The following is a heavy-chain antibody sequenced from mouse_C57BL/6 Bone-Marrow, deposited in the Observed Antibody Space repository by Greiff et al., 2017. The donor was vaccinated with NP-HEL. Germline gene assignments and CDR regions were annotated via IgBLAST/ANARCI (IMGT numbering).Heavy chain of an antibody. D-gene: IGHD1-1*01. CDR3: ARWGFTTVVAPDY. CDR2: INPNNGGT. CDR1: GYTFTDYN. V-gene: IGHV1-22*01. Sequence: EVQLQQSGPELVKPGASVKMSCKASGYTFTDYNMHWVKQSHGKSLEWIGYINPNNGGTSYNQKFKGKATLTVNKSSSTAYMQLSSLTSEDSAVYYCARWGFTTVVAPDYWGQGTTLTVSS. J-gene: IGHJ2*01.